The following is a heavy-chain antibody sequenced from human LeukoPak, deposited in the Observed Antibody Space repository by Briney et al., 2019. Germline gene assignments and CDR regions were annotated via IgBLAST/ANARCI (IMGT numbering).Heavy chain of an antibody. D-gene: IGHD5-12*01. CDR1: GVSINNYY. J-gene: IGHJ3*02. CDR2: VYYSGST. V-gene: IGHV4-59*01. Sequence: SGTLSLTCSVSGVSINNYYWSWIREPSGRGLEWIGYVYYSGSTNYNPSLKSRVTISVDTSKNQFSLKLSSVTAADTAVYYCARSRGYSGYAYDAFDIWGQGTMVTVSS. CDR3: ARSRGYSGYAYDAFDI.